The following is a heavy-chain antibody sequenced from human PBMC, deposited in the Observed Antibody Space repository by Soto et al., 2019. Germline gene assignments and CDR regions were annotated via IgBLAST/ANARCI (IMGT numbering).Heavy chain of an antibody. J-gene: IGHJ5*02. V-gene: IGHV4-30-2*01. CDR2: IYNSGST. D-gene: IGHD6-13*01. CDR1: GGYISGGYYS. CDR3: APPPSRAAAPDGDWFDP. Sequence: SETLSLTCAVSGGYISGGYYSWSWIRQPPGKGLEWIGFIYNSGSTYYNSSLKSRVTISVDRSKNHFFLNLTSVTAADSGVYYCAPPPSRAAAPDGDWFDPWGQGILVTVSS.